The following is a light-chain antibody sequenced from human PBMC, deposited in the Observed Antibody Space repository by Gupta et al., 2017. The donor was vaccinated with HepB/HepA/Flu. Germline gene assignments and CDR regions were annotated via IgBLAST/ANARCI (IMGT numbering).Light chain of an antibody. CDR2: DAS. CDR1: QSVSSY. Sequence: EIVLTQSPATLSLSPGERATLSCRASQSVSSYLAWYQQKPGQAPRLLIYDASNRATGIPARFSGSGSGKDFTLTISSREPEDFAVYYCQQRSNWLSITFGQGTRLEIK. V-gene: IGKV3-11*01. CDR3: QQRSNWLSIT. J-gene: IGKJ5*01.